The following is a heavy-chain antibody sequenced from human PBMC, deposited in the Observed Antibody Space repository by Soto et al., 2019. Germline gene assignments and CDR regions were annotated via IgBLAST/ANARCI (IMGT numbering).Heavy chain of an antibody. CDR1: GYTFTSYG. D-gene: IGHD3-10*01. Sequence: QVQLVKSGAEVKKPGASVKVSCKASGYTFTSYGISWVRQAPGQGLEWMGWISAYNGNTNYAQKLQGRVTMTTDTSTSTAYMELRSLRSDDTAVYYCARYGSGSYAFYYYYGMDVWGQGTTVTVSS. CDR3: ARYGSGSYAFYYYYGMDV. V-gene: IGHV1-18*01. CDR2: ISAYNGNT. J-gene: IGHJ6*02.